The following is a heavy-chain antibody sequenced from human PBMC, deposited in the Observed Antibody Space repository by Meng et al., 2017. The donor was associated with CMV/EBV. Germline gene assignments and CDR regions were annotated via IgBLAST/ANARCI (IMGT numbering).Heavy chain of an antibody. V-gene: IGHV3-33*06. J-gene: IGHJ4*02. Sequence: LKISCAASGFTFSSYGMHWVRQTPGKGLEWVAVIWYDGSNKYYADSVKGRFTISRDNSKNTLYLQMNSLRAEDTAVYYCAKDYGATAGGLGNWGQGTLVTVSS. D-gene: IGHD1-26*01. CDR2: IWYDGSNK. CDR1: GFTFSSYG. CDR3: AKDYGATAGGLGN.